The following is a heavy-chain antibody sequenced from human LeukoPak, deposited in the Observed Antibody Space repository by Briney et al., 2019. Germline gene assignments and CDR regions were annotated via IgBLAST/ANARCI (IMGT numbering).Heavy chain of an antibody. V-gene: IGHV3-66*01. Sequence: GGSLRLSCAASGFTVRSNYMSWVRQAPGKGLEWVPVIYSGGTTYYADSVKGRFTISRDTSKNTLYLEMNSLRAEDTAVYYCARDMYSGIYCFDYWGQGTLVTVSS. J-gene: IGHJ4*02. D-gene: IGHD1-26*01. CDR3: ARDMYSGIYCFDY. CDR1: GFTVRSNY. CDR2: IYSGGTT.